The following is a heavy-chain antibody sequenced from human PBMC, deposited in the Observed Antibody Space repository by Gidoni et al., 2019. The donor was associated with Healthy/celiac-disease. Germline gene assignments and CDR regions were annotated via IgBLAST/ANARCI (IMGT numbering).Heavy chain of an antibody. J-gene: IGHJ4*02. CDR1: GFTFSSYA. CDR2: ISGSGGST. V-gene: IGHV3-23*01. D-gene: IGHD1-26*01. Sequence: EVQLLESGGGLVQPGGSLRLSCAASGFTFSSYAMSWVRQAPGKGLEWVSAISGSGGSTYYADSVKGRFTISRDNSKNTLYLQMNSLRAEDTAVYYCAKDALPLIVGATSPDYWGQGTLVTVSS. CDR3: AKDALPLIVGATSPDY.